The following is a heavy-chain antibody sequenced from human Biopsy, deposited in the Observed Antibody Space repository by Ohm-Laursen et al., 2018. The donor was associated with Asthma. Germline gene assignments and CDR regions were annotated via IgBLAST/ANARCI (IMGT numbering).Heavy chain of an antibody. CDR3: AKRRGYSGHDNDY. Sequence: LRLPCAASGFMFRSFGMHWVRQAPGKGLEWVAVISYDGNHKFYEDSVKGRFTISRDNSKNTLYLQMNSLRTEDTAVYYCAKRRGYSGHDNDYWGQGTLVIVSS. CDR2: ISYDGNHK. CDR1: GFMFRSFG. J-gene: IGHJ4*02. D-gene: IGHD5-12*01. V-gene: IGHV3-30*18.